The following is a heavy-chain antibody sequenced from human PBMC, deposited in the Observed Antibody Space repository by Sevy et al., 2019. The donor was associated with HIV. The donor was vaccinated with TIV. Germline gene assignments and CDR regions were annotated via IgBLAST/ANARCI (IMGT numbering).Heavy chain of an antibody. J-gene: IGHJ4*02. CDR3: AREVGCYSWRPYYFDS. Sequence: GGSLRLSCAASGFTFTDYWMSWVRQTPGKGLEWVATIKQDESEKYYVDSVKGRFAISRDNGKNSVSLQMNGLRAEDTALYYCAREVGCYSWRPYYFDSWGQGTLVTVSS. CDR1: GFTFTDYW. CDR2: IKQDESEK. V-gene: IGHV3-7*01. D-gene: IGHD3-3*01.